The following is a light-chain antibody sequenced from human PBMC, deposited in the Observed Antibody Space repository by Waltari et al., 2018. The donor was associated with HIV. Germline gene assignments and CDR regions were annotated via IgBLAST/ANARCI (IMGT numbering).Light chain of an antibody. J-gene: IGKJ3*01. CDR2: DAS. CDR3: QQYDNLPFT. CDR1: QHLSNY. Sequence: DIQMTQSPSSLSASVRDRFTITFQASQHLSNYLNWYQQKPGKAPKLLIYDASNLETGVPSRFSGSGSGTDFTFTISSLQPEDIETYYCQQYDNLPFTFGPGTKVDIK. V-gene: IGKV1-33*01.